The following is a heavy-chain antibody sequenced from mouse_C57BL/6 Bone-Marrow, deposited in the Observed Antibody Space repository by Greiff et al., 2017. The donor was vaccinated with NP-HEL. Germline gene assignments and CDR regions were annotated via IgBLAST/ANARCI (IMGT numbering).Heavy chain of an antibody. CDR2: IDPSDSYT. D-gene: IGHD2-2*01. CDR1: GYTFTSYW. J-gene: IGHJ3*01. Sequence: VQLQQPGAELVRPGTSVKLSCKASGYTFTSYWMHWVKQRPGQGLERIGVIDPSDSYTNSNQKFKGKATLTVDTSSSTAYMQLSSLTSEDSAVYYCARVSTMVKWVAYWGQGTLVTVSA. CDR3: ARVSTMVKWVAY. V-gene: IGHV1-59*01.